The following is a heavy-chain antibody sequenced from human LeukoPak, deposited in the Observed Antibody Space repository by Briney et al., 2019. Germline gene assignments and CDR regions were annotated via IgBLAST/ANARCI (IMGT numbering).Heavy chain of an antibody. J-gene: IGHJ4*02. Sequence: ASVKVSCKASGYTFTSYYMHWVRQAPGQRLEWMGIINPSGGTTTYAQKFQGRVTVTRDTSTSTVYMELSSLTSEDTAVYYCGNSGYGGLGYWGQGTLVTVSS. D-gene: IGHD5-12*01. CDR1: GYTFTSYY. CDR2: INPSGGTT. V-gene: IGHV1-46*03. CDR3: GNSGYGGLGY.